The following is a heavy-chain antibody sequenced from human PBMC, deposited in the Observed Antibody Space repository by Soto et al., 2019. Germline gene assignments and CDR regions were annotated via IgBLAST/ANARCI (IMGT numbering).Heavy chain of an antibody. D-gene: IGHD4-17*01. CDR2: SRNKANSYTT. V-gene: IGHV3-72*01. CDR3: VTVTNWAFDV. Sequence: GGSLRLSCAASGFTFSDHYMGWVRQAPGKGLEWVGRSRNKANSYTTSYAASVKGRFTISRDDSKNSLYLQMNSLKTEDTAVYYCVTVTNWAFDVWGQGTMVTVSS. J-gene: IGHJ3*01. CDR1: GFTFSDHY.